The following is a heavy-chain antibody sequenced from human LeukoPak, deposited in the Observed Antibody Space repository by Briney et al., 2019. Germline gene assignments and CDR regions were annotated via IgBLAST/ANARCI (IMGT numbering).Heavy chain of an antibody. D-gene: IGHD4-17*01. J-gene: IGHJ4*02. CDR3: ATGPLYYGDYYFDY. CDR1: GGTFSSYA. V-gene: IGHV1-69*06. Sequence: SVKVSCKASGGTFSSYAISWVRQAPGQGLEWMGGIIPIFGTANYAQKFQGRVTMTEDTSTDTAYMELSSLRSEDTAVYYCATGPLYYGDYYFDYWGQGTLVTVSS. CDR2: IIPIFGTA.